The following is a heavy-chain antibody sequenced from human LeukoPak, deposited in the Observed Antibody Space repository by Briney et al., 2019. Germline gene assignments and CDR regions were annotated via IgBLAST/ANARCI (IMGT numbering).Heavy chain of an antibody. D-gene: IGHD6-19*01. CDR1: GDSVSSNSAG. CDR2: TYYRSEWYN. CDR3: ARGVGGTYSTYSFDY. Sequence: SQTLSLTCAISGDSVSSNSAGWNWIRQSPSRGLEWLGRTYYRSEWYNDYVVSVKSRITINPDTAKNQFSLQLYSVTPEDTAVYYCARGVGGTYSTYSFDYWGQGTLVTVSS. V-gene: IGHV6-1*01. J-gene: IGHJ4*02.